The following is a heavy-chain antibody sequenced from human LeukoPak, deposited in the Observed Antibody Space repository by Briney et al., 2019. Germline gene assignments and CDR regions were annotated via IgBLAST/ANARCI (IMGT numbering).Heavy chain of an antibody. CDR2: IYPGDSDT. CDR3: ARAPSSSWYPDWFDP. CDR1: GYSFTSYW. J-gene: IGHJ5*02. Sequence: KAGESLKISCKGSGYSFTSYWIGWVRPMPGKGLEWMGSIYPGDSDTRYSPYFQGQVTISADKSISTAYLQWSSLKASDTAMYYCARAPSSSWYPDWFDPWGQGTLVTVSS. D-gene: IGHD6-13*01. V-gene: IGHV5-51*01.